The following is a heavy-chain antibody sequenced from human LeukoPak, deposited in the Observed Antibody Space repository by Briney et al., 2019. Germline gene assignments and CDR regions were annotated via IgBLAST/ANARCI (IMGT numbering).Heavy chain of an antibody. V-gene: IGHV1-18*01. CDR2: ISAYNGNT. D-gene: IGHD1-26*01. CDR3: ARAASPVGATAY. CDR1: GYTFTSYG. J-gene: IGHJ4*02. Sequence: VASVKVSCTASGYTFTSYGISWVRQAPGQGLEWMGWISAYNGNTNYAQKLQGRVTMTTDTSTSAAYMELRSLRSDDTAVYYCARAASPVGATAYWGQGTLVTVSS.